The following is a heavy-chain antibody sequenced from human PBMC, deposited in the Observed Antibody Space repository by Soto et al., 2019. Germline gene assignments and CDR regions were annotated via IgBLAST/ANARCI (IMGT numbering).Heavy chain of an antibody. CDR2: IYTSGST. D-gene: IGHD3-10*01. Sequence: GPGGASETLSLSCTVSGGSISSCYWSWIRQPAGKGLEWIGRIYTSGSTNYNPSLKSTLYVQMNELRADDTAVYYCAKEGGFMQPFDSWGQGTLVTVSS. J-gene: IGHJ4*02. CDR3: S. V-gene: IGHV4-4*07. CDR1: GGSISSCY.